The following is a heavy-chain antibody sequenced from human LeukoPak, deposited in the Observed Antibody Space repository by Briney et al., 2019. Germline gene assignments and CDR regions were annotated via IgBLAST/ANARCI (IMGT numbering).Heavy chain of an antibody. CDR2: INPNSGGT. CDR3: ARGPVVGVADAFDI. J-gene: IGHJ3*02. CDR1: GYTFTGYY. Sequence: ASVKVFCKASGYTFTGYYMHWVRRAPGQGLEWMGWINPNSGGTNYAQKFQGRVTMTRDTSISTAYMELSRLRSDDTAVYYCARGPVVGVADAFDIWGQGTMVTVSS. D-gene: IGHD1-26*01. V-gene: IGHV1-2*02.